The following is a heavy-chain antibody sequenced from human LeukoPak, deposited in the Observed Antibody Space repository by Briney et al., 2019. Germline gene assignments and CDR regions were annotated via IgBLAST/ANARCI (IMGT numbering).Heavy chain of an antibody. J-gene: IGHJ4*02. D-gene: IGHD3-22*01. CDR2: TGSSTI. CDR1: GFTFSSYS. V-gene: IGHV3-48*04. CDR3: ASSKWFYFDS. Sequence: GGSLRLSCAASGFTFSSYSMNWVRQAPGQGLEWISFTGSSTIQYADSVTGRFTISRDNAKNSLYLQMNSLRVEDTAVYYCASSKWFYFDSWGQGTLVTVSS.